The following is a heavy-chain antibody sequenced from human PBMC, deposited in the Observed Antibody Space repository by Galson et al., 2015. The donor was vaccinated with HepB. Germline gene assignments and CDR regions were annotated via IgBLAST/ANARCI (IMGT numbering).Heavy chain of an antibody. Sequence: SVKVSCKASGYSFTSFDINWMRQATGQGLEWLGWMSPNSGYTDFAHKFQGRVTMTRNTSISTAYMELSSLRSEDTAIYYCARNRAPGTGYWFDSWGQGTLITVSS. CDR2: MSPNSGYT. J-gene: IGHJ5*01. CDR1: GYSFTSFD. V-gene: IGHV1-8*01. D-gene: IGHD1-1*01. CDR3: ARNRAPGTGYWFDS.